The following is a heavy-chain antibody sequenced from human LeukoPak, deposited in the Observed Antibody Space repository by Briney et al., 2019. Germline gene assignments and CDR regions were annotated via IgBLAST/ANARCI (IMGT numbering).Heavy chain of an antibody. V-gene: IGHV3-23*01. D-gene: IGHD3-22*01. CDR3: VWPESSDDGSGYYSLDY. Sequence: GGSLRLSCGASGFTFSSYAMSWVRQAPGKGREWVSAIRSSGGSTYNADSVKGRFSISRDNSKNTLYLQMNSLRAEDTAVYNCVWPESSDDGSGYYSLDYWKQGTLVTVSS. CDR1: GFTFSSYA. J-gene: IGHJ4*02. CDR2: IRSSGGST.